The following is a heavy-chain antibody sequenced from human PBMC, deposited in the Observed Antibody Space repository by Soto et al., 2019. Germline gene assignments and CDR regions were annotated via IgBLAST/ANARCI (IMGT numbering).Heavy chain of an antibody. D-gene: IGHD5-12*01. CDR2: ITSGGSNI. J-gene: IGHJ4*02. CDR1: GFTFSDYY. V-gene: IGHV3-11*01. CDR3: ARRGATTRNFDY. Sequence: QVQLVESGGGLVKPGGSLRLSCVASGFTFSDYYMSWIRQAPGKGLECLSYITSGGSNIYYADSEKGRFTISRDNAKNSLYLQMNSLRAEDTAVYYCARRGATTRNFDYWGQGTLVTVSS.